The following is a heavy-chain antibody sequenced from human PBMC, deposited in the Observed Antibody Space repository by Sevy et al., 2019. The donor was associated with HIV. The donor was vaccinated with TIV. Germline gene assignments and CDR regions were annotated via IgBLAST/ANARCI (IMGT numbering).Heavy chain of an antibody. D-gene: IGHD2-2*02. CDR2: INPNSGGT. Sequence: ASVKVSCKASGYTFTGYYMHWVRQAPGQGLEWMGWINPNSGGTNYAQKFQGRVTMTRDTSISTAYMELSRLSSDDTAVYYCARAGGYCSSTSCNRPWFDPWGQGTLVTVSS. CDR1: GYTFTGYY. J-gene: IGHJ5*02. CDR3: ARAGGYCSSTSCNRPWFDP. V-gene: IGHV1-2*02.